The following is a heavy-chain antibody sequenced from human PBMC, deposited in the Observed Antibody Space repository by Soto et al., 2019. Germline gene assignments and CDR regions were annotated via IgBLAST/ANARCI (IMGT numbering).Heavy chain of an antibody. V-gene: IGHV1-2*02. CDR1: GYTFTGYY. CDR2: INPNSGGT. J-gene: IGHJ4*02. Sequence: ASVKVSCKASGYTFTGYYMHRVRQAPGQGLEWMGWINPNSGGTNYAQEFQGRVTMTRDTSISTAYMELSSLRSEDTAVYYCAIGYSYGPGGDYWGQGTLVTVSS. D-gene: IGHD5-18*01. CDR3: AIGYSYGPGGDY.